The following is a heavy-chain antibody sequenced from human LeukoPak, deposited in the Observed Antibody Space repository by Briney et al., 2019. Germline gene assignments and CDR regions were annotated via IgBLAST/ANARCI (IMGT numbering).Heavy chain of an antibody. V-gene: IGHV1-2*02. J-gene: IGHJ5*02. CDR2: INPNSGGT. CDR3: ARVAIGIDVAYTYPSEKWFDP. CDR1: GYTFTGYH. D-gene: IGHD3-16*01. Sequence: GASVKVSCKASGYTFTGYHMHWVRQAPGQGLEWMGWINPNSGGTNYAQKFQGRVTMTRDTSISTAYMELSRLRSDDTAVYYCARVAIGIDVAYTYPSEKWFDPWGQGTLVTVSS.